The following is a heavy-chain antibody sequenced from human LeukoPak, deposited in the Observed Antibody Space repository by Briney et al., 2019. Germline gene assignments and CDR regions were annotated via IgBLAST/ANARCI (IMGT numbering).Heavy chain of an antibody. D-gene: IGHD1-26*01. Sequence: GESLKISCKGSGYSFTSYWIRWVRQMPGKGLEWMGIIYPGDSDTRYSPSFQGQVTISADKSISTAYLQWSSLKAPDTSMYSCARLKCCREWEPFYYRGQGTLVTVS. V-gene: IGHV5-51*01. CDR3: ARLKCCREWEPFYY. CDR2: IYPGDSDT. J-gene: IGHJ4*02. CDR1: GYSFTSYW.